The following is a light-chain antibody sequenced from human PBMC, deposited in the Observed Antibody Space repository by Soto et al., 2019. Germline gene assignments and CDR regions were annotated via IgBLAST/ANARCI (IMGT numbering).Light chain of an antibody. Sequence: DIQMTQSPSTVSASVGDRVTITCRASQSISSWLAWYQQKPGQAPKLLIYKASDLQSGISSRFSGSGSGTEFTLTISSLQPDDYATYYCQQYKVYPYIFGQGTKLE. CDR1: QSISSW. CDR3: QQYKVYPYI. CDR2: KAS. V-gene: IGKV1-5*03. J-gene: IGKJ2*01.